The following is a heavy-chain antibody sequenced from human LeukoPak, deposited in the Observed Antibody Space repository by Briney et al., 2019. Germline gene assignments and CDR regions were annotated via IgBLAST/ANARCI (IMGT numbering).Heavy chain of an antibody. J-gene: IGHJ3*02. CDR3: ARYRDYDILTGYGFDAFDI. V-gene: IGHV3-21*01. CDR2: ISSSSSYI. CDR1: GFTFSSYS. D-gene: IGHD3-9*01. Sequence: PGGSLRLSCAASGFTFSSYSMNWVRQAPGKGLEWVSSISSSSSYIYYADSVKGRFTISRDNAKNSLYLQMNSLRAVDTAVYYCARYRDYDILTGYGFDAFDIWGQGTMVTVSS.